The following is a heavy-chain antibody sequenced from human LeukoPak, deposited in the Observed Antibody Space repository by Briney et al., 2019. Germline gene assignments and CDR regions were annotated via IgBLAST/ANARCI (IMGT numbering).Heavy chain of an antibody. CDR1: GYSIRSGYY. Sequence: PSETLSLTCTVSGYSIRSGYYWAWIRQPPGKGLEWIGSSYHSGGTDYNPSLKSRITISVDTSKNQFSLQLNSLTAADTAVYYCARDRPGGSSLDYWGQGTLVTVSS. CDR2: SYHSGGT. CDR3: ARDRPGGSSLDY. J-gene: IGHJ4*02. V-gene: IGHV4-38-2*02. D-gene: IGHD6-13*01.